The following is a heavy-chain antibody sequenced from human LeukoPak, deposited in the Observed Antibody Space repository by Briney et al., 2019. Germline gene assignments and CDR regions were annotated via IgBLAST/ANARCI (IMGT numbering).Heavy chain of an antibody. J-gene: IGHJ4*02. CDR1: GYSFTSYW. CDR3: ARQLGYSYGYNAY. D-gene: IGHD5-18*01. Sequence: GESLKISCKGSGYSFTSYWIGGVGQMPGKGLEWMGIIYPGDSDTRYSPSFQGQFTISADKSISTAYLQWSSLKASDTAMYYCARQLGYSYGYNAYWGQGTLVTVSS. CDR2: IYPGDSDT. V-gene: IGHV5-51*01.